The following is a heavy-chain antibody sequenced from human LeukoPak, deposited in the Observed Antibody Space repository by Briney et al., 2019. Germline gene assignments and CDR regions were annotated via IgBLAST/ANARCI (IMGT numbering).Heavy chain of an antibody. D-gene: IGHD1-26*01. CDR1: GFTFSDYY. CDR3: ARLAEWELLYFDY. CDR2: ISYSGNTI. V-gene: IGHV3-11*01. Sequence: PGGSLRLSCAASGFTFSDYYMSWIRQAPGKGLEWVSYISYSGNTIYYADSVKGRFTISRDNSKNTLYLQMNSLRAEDTAVYYCARLAEWELLYFDYWGQGTLVTVSS. J-gene: IGHJ4*02.